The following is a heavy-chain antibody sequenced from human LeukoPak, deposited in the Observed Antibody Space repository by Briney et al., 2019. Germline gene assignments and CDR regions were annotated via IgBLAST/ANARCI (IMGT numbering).Heavy chain of an antibody. V-gene: IGHV3-23*01. D-gene: IGHD3-10*01. CDR3: ARRYYGSYYYMDV. CDR2: ISGSGDRT. J-gene: IGHJ6*03. CDR1: GFTFSSSA. Sequence: GGSLRLSCAASGFTFSSSAMSWVRQAPGKGLQWVSSISGSGDRTYYADSVKGRFTISRDNSKNTLYLQMNSLRAEDTAVYYCARRYYGSYYYMDVWGKGTTVTISS.